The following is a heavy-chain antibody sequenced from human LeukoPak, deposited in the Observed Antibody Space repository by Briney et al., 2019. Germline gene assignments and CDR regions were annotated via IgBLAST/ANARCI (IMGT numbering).Heavy chain of an antibody. Sequence: KSSETLSLTCAVYGGSFSGYYWSWIRQPPGKGLEWIGEINHSGSTNYNPSLKSRVTISVDTSKNQFSLKLSSVTAADTAVYYCARGEEYYGSGSYYNRGFDYWGQGTLVTLSS. V-gene: IGHV4-34*01. CDR2: INHSGST. CDR3: ARGEEYYGSGSYYNRGFDY. D-gene: IGHD3-10*01. J-gene: IGHJ4*02. CDR1: GGSFSGYY.